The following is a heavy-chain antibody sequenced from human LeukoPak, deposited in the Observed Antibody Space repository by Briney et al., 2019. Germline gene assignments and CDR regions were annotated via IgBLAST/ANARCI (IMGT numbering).Heavy chain of an antibody. CDR3: ARVYQGPYYSDSSGYYYGAFDI. CDR1: GGSFSSYY. J-gene: IGHJ3*02. CDR2: IYTSGST. D-gene: IGHD3-22*01. V-gene: IGHV4-4*07. Sequence: SETLSLTCTVSGGSFSSYYWSWIRQPAGKGLEWIGRIYTSGSTNYNPSLKSRVTISVDTSKTQFSLKLSSVTAAATAVYYCARVYQGPYYSDSSGYYYGAFDIWGQGTMVTVSS.